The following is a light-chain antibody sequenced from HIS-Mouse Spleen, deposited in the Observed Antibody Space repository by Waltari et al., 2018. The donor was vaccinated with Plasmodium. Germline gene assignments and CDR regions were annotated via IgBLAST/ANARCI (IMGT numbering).Light chain of an antibody. J-gene: IGLJ3*02. CDR2: EDS. CDR1: ALPKKY. V-gene: IGLV3-10*01. Sequence: SYELTQPPSVSVSPGQTARITCSGDALPKKYAYWYQTKSGQAPVLVIYEDSKRPSGSPERFSGSSSGTMATLTISGAQVEDEADYYCYSTDSSGNHRVFGGGTKLTVL. CDR3: YSTDSSGNHRV.